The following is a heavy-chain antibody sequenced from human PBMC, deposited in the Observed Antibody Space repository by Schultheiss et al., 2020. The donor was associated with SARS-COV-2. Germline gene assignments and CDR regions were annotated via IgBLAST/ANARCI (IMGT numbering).Heavy chain of an antibody. D-gene: IGHD3-10*01. Sequence: SETLSLTCTVSGGSISSGGYYWSWIRQPAGKGLEWIGRIYTSGSTNYNPSLKSRVTMSVDTSKNQFSLKLSSVTAADTAVYYCARPLLPDDAFDIWGQGTMVTVSS. V-gene: IGHV4-61*02. CDR1: GGSISSGGYY. CDR2: IYTSGST. CDR3: ARPLLPDDAFDI. J-gene: IGHJ3*02.